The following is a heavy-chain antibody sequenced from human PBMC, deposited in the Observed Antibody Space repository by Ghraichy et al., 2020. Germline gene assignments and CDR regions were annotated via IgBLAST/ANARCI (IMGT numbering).Heavy chain of an antibody. V-gene: IGHV1-8*03. CDR1: GYTFTSYD. CDR2: MNPNSGNT. J-gene: IGHJ6*02. Sequence: ASVKVSCKASGYTFTSYDINWVRQATGQGLEWMGWMNPNSGNTGYAQKFQGRVTITRNTSISTAYMELSSLRSEDTAVYYCARGIRSSSWYGYYYYYGMDVWGQGTTVTVCS. CDR3: ARGIRSSSWYGYYYYYGMDV. D-gene: IGHD6-13*01.